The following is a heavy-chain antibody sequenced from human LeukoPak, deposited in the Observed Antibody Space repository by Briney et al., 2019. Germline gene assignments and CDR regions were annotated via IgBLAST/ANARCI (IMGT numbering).Heavy chain of an antibody. CDR3: ARVSYYYDSSGYYYRGPIDY. CDR1: GSTSSSYS. Sequence: GGSLRLSCAASGSTSSSYSMNWVRQAPGKGLEWVSSISSSSSYIYYADSVKGRFTISRDNAKNPLYLQMNSLRAEDTAVYYCARVSYYYDSSGYYYRGPIDYWGQGTLVTVSS. V-gene: IGHV3-21*01. D-gene: IGHD3-22*01. CDR2: ISSSSSYI. J-gene: IGHJ4*02.